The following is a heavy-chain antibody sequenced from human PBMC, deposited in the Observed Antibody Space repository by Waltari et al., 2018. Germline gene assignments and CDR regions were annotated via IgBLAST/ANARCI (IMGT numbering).Heavy chain of an antibody. CDR1: GGSISSYY. CDR3: ARAYPTRKMDV. D-gene: IGHD4-17*01. V-gene: IGHV4-59*01. Sequence: QVQLQESGPGLVKPSETLSLTCTVSGGSISSYYWSWIRQPPGKGLEWIGYISYSRSTNYNPSLKSRVTISLDTSKNQFSLKLSSVTAADTAVYYCARAYPTRKMDVWGQGTTVTVSS. J-gene: IGHJ6*02. CDR2: ISYSRST.